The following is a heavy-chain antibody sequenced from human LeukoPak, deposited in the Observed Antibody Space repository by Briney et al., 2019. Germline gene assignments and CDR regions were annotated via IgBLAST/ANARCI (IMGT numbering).Heavy chain of an antibody. V-gene: IGHV3-48*03. J-gene: IGHJ4*02. CDR3: AREGKGSRGHHYFDY. CDR2: ISSSGKTK. Sequence: GGSLRLSCAGSGFTFSGYEMNWVRQAPGKGLEWVSYISSSGKTKFYADSVKGRFTISRDNAKNSLYLQMNSLRAEDTAVYYCAREGKGSRGHHYFDYWGQGTLVTVSS. CDR1: GFTFSGYE. D-gene: IGHD2-2*01.